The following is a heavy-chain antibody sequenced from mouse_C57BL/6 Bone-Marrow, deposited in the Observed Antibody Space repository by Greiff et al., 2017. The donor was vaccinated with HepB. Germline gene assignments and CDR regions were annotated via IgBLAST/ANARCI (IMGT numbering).Heavy chain of an antibody. J-gene: IGHJ4*01. CDR1: GYAFSSSW. V-gene: IGHV1-82*01. Sequence: VQLQESGPELVKPGASVKISCKASGYAFSSSWMNWVKQRPGKGLEWIGRIYPGDGDTNYNGKFKGKATLTADKSSSTAYMQLSSLTSEDSAVYFCAVMVTTGYYYAMDYWGQGTSVTVSS. CDR2: IYPGDGDT. D-gene: IGHD2-2*01. CDR3: AVMVTTGYYYAMDY.